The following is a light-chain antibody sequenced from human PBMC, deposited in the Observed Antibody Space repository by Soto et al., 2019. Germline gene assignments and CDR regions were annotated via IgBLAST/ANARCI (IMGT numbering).Light chain of an antibody. Sequence: DIQMTQSPSSLSASVGDSVTITCRASQSITTYLKWYQQKPGQAPNLLIYTTSTLKNGVPSRFSGSGSGTEFTLTISALRPEDFATYFCQQAHSTPVTFGGGTKLEI. V-gene: IGKV1-39*01. CDR1: QSITTY. J-gene: IGKJ4*01. CDR3: QQAHSTPVT. CDR2: TTS.